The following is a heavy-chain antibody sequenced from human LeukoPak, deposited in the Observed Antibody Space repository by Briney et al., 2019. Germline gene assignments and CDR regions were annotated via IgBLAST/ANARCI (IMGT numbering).Heavy chain of an antibody. V-gene: IGHV3-30-3*01. J-gene: IGHJ4*02. Sequence: GGSLRLSCAASGSTFSSYAMHWVRQAPGKGLEWVAVISYDGSNKYYADSVKGRFTISRDNSKNTLYLQMNSLRAEDTAVYYCAKDRFMVRGVVFDYWGQGTLVTVSS. CDR2: ISYDGSNK. D-gene: IGHD3-10*01. CDR3: AKDRFMVRGVVFDY. CDR1: GSTFSSYA.